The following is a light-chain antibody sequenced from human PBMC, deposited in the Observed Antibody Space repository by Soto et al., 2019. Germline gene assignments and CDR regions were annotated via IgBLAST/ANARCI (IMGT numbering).Light chain of an antibody. CDR2: DAS. J-gene: IGKJ4*01. CDR3: QQYRDLVALT. CDR1: QDIRNY. Sequence: DIQMTQSPSSLSASVGDRVTITCQASQDIRNYLNWYQQKPGKAPKLLIYDASNLETGVPSRFSGSGSGTHFSVTISSLQPEDSATYYCQQYRDLVALTFGGGTKVGI. V-gene: IGKV1-33*01.